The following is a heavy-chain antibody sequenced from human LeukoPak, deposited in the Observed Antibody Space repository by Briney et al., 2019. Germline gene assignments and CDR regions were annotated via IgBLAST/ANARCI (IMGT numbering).Heavy chain of an antibody. CDR3: ARGPLVRLPSSFDP. V-gene: IGHV1-8*01. Sequence: ASVKVSCKASGYTFTSYDINWVRQATGQGVEWRGWMNPNSGNTGSAQRFQGRVTMTRDTSISTAYMELSSLTSEDTAVYYCARGPLVRLPSSFDPWGQGTLVTVSS. CDR2: MNPNSGNT. J-gene: IGHJ5*02. CDR1: GYTFTSYD. D-gene: IGHD3-16*02.